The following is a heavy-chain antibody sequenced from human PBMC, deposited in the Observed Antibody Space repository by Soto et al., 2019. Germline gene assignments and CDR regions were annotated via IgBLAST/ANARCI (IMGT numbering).Heavy chain of an antibody. D-gene: IGHD6-13*01. Sequence: PVGSLRLSCAASGFMFSRSGMTWVRQAPGMRLESVAGIGGSGRNTYYADSVKGRFTISRDNSKNTLFLQMNSLRDEDTAIYYCAKDGLSDSPSAIDYWGQGTLVTVS. J-gene: IGHJ4*02. CDR2: IGGSGRNT. CDR1: GFMFSRSG. CDR3: AKDGLSDSPSAIDY. V-gene: IGHV3-23*01.